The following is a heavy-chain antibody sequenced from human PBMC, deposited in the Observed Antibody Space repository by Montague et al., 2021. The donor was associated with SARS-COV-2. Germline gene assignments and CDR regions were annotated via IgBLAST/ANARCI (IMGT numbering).Heavy chain of an antibody. CDR2: IYYSGNT. V-gene: IGHV4-39*01. D-gene: IGHD2-2*01. Sequence: SETLSLTCTVSGGSISSSGYYWGWIRQPPGKGLEWIGSIYYSGNTYYNPSLKSRVTISVDTSKNQFSLKLSSVTAADTAVYYCASALGYCSSTSCYSVYGMDVWGQGTTATVSS. J-gene: IGHJ6*02. CDR3: ASALGYCSSTSCYSVYGMDV. CDR1: GGSISSSGYY.